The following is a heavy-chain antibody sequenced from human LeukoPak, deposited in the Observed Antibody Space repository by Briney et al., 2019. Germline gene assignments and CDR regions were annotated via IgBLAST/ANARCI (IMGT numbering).Heavy chain of an antibody. V-gene: IGHV4-30-4*01. CDR3: ARGDIVLMVYASN. D-gene: IGHD2-8*01. CDR2: IYYSGST. CDR1: GGSISSGDYY. J-gene: IGHJ4*02. Sequence: PSQTLSLTCTVSGGSISSGDYYWSWIRQPPGKGLEWIGYIYYSGSTYYNPSLKSRVTISVDTSKNQFSLKLSSVTAADTAVYYCARGDIVLMVYASNWGQGTLVTVSS.